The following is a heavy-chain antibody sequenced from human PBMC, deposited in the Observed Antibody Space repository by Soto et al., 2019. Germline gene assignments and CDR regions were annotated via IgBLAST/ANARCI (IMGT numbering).Heavy chain of an antibody. Sequence: EVQLLESGGGLVQPGGSLRLSCAASGFTFSSYAMSWVRQAPGKGLEWVSAISGSGGSTYYADSVKGRFTISRDNSKNTLNLQMTSRRAEDTAVYYCAKDPYDILTGYYYGPGYWGQGTLVTVSS. V-gene: IGHV3-23*01. CDR1: GFTFSSYA. CDR3: AKDPYDILTGYYYGPGY. J-gene: IGHJ4*02. CDR2: ISGSGGST. D-gene: IGHD3-9*01.